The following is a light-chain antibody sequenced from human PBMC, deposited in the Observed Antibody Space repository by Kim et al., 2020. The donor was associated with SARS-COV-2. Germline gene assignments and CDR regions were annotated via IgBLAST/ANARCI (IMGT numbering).Light chain of an antibody. CDR2: EVN. Sequence: QSALTQPPSASGSPGQSVTISCTGTSSDVGGYNYVTWYQHNPGKAHKLMIYEVNKRPSGVPDRFSGSKSGNTASLTVSGLQAEDEADYYCSSFAGSNNLFGGGTKLTVL. V-gene: IGLV2-8*01. CDR1: SSDVGGYNY. CDR3: SSFAGSNNL. J-gene: IGLJ3*02.